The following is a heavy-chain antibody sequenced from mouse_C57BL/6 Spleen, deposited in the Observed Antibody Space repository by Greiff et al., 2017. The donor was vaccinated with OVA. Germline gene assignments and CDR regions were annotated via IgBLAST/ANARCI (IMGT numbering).Heavy chain of an antibody. J-gene: IGHJ4*01. CDR1: GFTFSDYY. V-gene: IGHV5-12*01. Sequence: EVKLVESGGGLVQPGGSLKLSCAASGFTFSDYYMYWVRQTPEKRLEWVGYISPGGGSTSYPDTVKGRFTISRDNAKNTLYLQMGRLKSEDTAMYYCARRPWDYYAMDYWGQGTSVTVSS. CDR3: ARRPWDYYAMDY. CDR2: ISPGGGST.